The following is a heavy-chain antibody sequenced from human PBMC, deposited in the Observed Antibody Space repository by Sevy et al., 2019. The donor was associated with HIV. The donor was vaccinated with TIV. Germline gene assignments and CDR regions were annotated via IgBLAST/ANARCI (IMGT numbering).Heavy chain of an antibody. V-gene: IGHV4-39*01. CDR3: ANQPLTLISPPDS. CDR2: VYYSGST. CDR1: GDSISNSRYY. Sequence: SENLSLTCTVSGDSISNSRYYWGWIRQPPGKGLEWIGSVYYSGSTYYNTSLKSRVTLSIDTSKNQFLLKVNSVTATDTAVYYCANQPLTLISPPDSWGQGTLVTVSS. D-gene: IGHD2-2*01. J-gene: IGHJ4*02.